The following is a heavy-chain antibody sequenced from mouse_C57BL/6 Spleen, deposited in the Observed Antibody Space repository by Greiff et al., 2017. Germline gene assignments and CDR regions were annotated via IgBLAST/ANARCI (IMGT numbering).Heavy chain of an antibody. D-gene: IGHD1-1*01. CDR2: IHPSDSAT. V-gene: IGHV1-74*01. CDR1: GYTFASYW. CDR3: AIYRSGSSYWYFDV. J-gene: IGHJ1*03. Sequence: QVQLQQPGAELVKPGASVKVSCKASGYTFASYWMHWVKQRPGQGLEWIGRIHPSDSATNYNQKFKGKATLTVDKSSSTAYMQLSSLTSEDSAVYYCAIYRSGSSYWYFDVWGTGTTVTVSS.